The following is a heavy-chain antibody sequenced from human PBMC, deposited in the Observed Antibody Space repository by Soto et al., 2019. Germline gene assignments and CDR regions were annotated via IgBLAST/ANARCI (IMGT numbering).Heavy chain of an antibody. CDR2: INLSGGT. Sequence: GPGPVRASETLSLTCAVYGESFSGHHWAWIRQSLGKGLEWIGEINLSGGTNYSPSLKNRVTISVDTSKNQFSLKLTSVTAADTAVYYCARVLVTYGGIMVPYNWFDTWGQGNRVTVSS. J-gene: IGHJ5*02. D-gene: IGHD3-16*02. CDR1: GESFSGHH. V-gene: IGHV4-34*01. CDR3: ARVLVTYGGIMVPYNWFDT.